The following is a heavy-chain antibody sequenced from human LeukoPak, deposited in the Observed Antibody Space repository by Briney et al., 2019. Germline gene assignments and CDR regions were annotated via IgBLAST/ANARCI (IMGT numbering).Heavy chain of an antibody. CDR3: ARGGSIRSGSYSIVDY. CDR2: INHSGST. CDR1: GYSITSGYY. V-gene: IGHV4-38-2*02. D-gene: IGHD1-26*01. J-gene: IGHJ4*02. Sequence: SETLSLTCTVSGYSITSGYYWGWIRQPPGKGLEWIGEINHSGSTNYNPSLKSRVTISVDTSKNQFSLKLSSVTAADTAVYYCARGGSIRSGSYSIVDYWGQGTLVTVSS.